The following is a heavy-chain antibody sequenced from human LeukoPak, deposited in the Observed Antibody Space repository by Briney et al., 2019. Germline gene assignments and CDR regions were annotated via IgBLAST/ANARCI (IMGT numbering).Heavy chain of an antibody. CDR1: GYTFTGYY. CDR2: INPNSGGT. CDR3: ARDYFNEYAGYFDY. V-gene: IGHV1-2*02. Sequence: ASVKVSCKASGYTFTGYYMHWVRQAPGQGLEWMGWINPNSGGTNYAQKFQGRVTMTRDTSISTAYMELSRLRSDDTAVYYCARDYFNEYAGYFDYRGQGTLVTVSS. J-gene: IGHJ4*02. D-gene: IGHD2/OR15-2a*01.